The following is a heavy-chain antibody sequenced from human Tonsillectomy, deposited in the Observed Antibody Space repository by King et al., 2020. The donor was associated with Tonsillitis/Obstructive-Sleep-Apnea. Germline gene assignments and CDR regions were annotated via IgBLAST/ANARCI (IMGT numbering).Heavy chain of an antibody. D-gene: IGHD2-15*01. J-gene: IGHJ3*02. V-gene: IGHV3-7*04. CDR1: GFTFSASW. CDR3: ARDWSPCSGGTCYDAFDI. CDR2: MKREGSER. Sequence: VQLVESGGGLVQPGGSLRLSCAASGFTFSASWMTWVRQAPGKGQEWVSNMKREGSERHYADSVKGRFTISRDNAKNSLFLQMNSLRAEDTAVYYCARDWSPCSGGTCYDAFDIWGQGTMVTVSS.